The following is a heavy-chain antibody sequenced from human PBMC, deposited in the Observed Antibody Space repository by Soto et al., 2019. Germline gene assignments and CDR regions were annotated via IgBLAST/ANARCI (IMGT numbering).Heavy chain of an antibody. CDR3: GRGRSGQLVVFY. J-gene: IGHJ4*02. D-gene: IGHD3-10*01. V-gene: IGHV1-2*02. CDR2: IGPASGDT. CDR1: GYTFTGHY. Sequence: ASVKVSCKASGYTFTGHYIHWVRQAPGQGPEWMGEIGPASGDTRYAQKFQGRVTMTRDTSITTVYMELNNLSPDDTAVYYCGRGRSGQLVVFYWGQGTPVTVSA.